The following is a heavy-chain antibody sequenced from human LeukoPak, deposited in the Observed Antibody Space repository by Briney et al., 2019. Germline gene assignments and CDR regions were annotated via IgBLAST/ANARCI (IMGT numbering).Heavy chain of an antibody. CDR1: GGTFSSYA. Sequence: SVKVSCKASGGTFSSYAISWVRQAPGQGLEWMGRIIPIFGTANYAQKFQGRVTITTDESTSTAYMELSSLRSEDTAVYYCARDHGIQLWSETFDYWGQGTLVTVSS. CDR2: IIPIFGTA. J-gene: IGHJ4*02. V-gene: IGHV1-69*05. CDR3: ARDHGIQLWSETFDY. D-gene: IGHD5-18*01.